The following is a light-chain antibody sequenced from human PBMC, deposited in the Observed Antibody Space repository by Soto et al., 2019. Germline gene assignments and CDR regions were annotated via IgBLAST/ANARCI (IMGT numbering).Light chain of an antibody. J-gene: IGKJ1*01. Sequence: EIVLTQSPGTLSLSPGERATLSCRASQTVTRNYLAWYQQTPXXAPRRLIYGASGRATGIPARFRGSXXGTKFTLTSSSLQSEDFSVYYCKQYTNWPPITFGQGTKVDI. V-gene: IGKV3-20*01. CDR3: KQYTNWPPIT. CDR2: GAS. CDR1: QTVTRNY.